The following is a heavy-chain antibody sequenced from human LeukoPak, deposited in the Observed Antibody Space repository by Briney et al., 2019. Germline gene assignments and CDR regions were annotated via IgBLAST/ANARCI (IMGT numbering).Heavy chain of an antibody. Sequence: ASVKVSCKASGYTFTSYDINWVRQATGQGLEWMGWINPNSGGTNYAQKFQGRVTMTRDTSISTAYMELSRLRSDDTAVYYCARDNSGRMGYWGQGTLVTVSS. V-gene: IGHV1-2*02. CDR1: GYTFTSYD. CDR2: INPNSGGT. J-gene: IGHJ4*02. CDR3: ARDNSGRMGY. D-gene: IGHD3-10*01.